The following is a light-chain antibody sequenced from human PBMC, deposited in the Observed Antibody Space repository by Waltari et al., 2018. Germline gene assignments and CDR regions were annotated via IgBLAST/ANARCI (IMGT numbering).Light chain of an antibody. CDR3: QQVNSDPFT. CDR1: QDVSSY. V-gene: IGKV1-9*01. Sequence: IQLTQSPSSLSASVGDRVTITCRASQDVSSYLAWYQQKPGKAPKVLIYPASGLKSGVPGRFRGSGSGTDFTLTISSLQPEDIATYYCQQVNSDPFTFGGGTKVEIK. J-gene: IGKJ4*01. CDR2: PAS.